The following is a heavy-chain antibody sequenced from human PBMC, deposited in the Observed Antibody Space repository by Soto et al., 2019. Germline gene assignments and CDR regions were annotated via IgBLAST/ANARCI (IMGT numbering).Heavy chain of an antibody. J-gene: IGHJ6*02. D-gene: IGHD2-8*02. V-gene: IGHV3-48*01. CDR2: ISSSSSTI. CDR3: ARGLVGNSFAMDV. Sequence: VQLVESGGGSVQPGASLRLSCTASVFSLSTYSMNWVRQAPGKGLEWVSFISSSSSTIHYADSVKGRFTISRDNAKNSLYLQMSSLGAEDTAVYFCARGLVGNSFAMDVWGQGTTVTVSS. CDR1: VFSLSTYS.